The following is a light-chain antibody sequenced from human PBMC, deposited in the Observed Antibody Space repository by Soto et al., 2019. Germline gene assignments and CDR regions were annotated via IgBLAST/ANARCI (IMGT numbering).Light chain of an antibody. CDR2: KAS. V-gene: IGKV1-5*03. CDR1: QSISSW. Sequence: DIQMTQSPSTLSAPVGDRVTITCRASQSISSWLAWYQQKPGKAPKLLIYKASSLESGVPSRFSGSRSGTEFTLPISSLQPDDFATYYCQQYNSYSPPFGQGTKVEIK. CDR3: QQYNSYSPP. J-gene: IGKJ1*01.